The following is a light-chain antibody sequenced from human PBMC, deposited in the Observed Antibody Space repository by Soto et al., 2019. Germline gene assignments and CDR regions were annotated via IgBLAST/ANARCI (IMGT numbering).Light chain of an antibody. CDR2: DAS. CDR1: QDISNY. J-gene: IGKJ5*01. V-gene: IGKV1-33*01. CDR3: QQYNSYSIT. Sequence: IQLTQSPSSLSASVGDRVTITCQASQDISNYLNWYQQKPGKAPKLLIYDASNLETGVPSRFSGSGSGTDFTFTISSLQPEDIATYYCQQYNSYSITFGQGTRLEI.